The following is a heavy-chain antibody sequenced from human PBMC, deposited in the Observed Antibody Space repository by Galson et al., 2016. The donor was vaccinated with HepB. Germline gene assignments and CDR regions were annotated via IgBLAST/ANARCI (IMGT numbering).Heavy chain of an antibody. CDR2: INADSGDT. D-gene: IGHD3-16*01. V-gene: IGHV1-3*01. Sequence: SVKVSCKASGYTFTNYAIHWVRQAPGQRLEWMGWINADSGDTKFSQRFQGRVTITRDTSANTAYMDLSSLRSEDTAVYYCARDLTDASYYTMDVWGLGTTVTVSS. J-gene: IGHJ6*02. CDR1: GYTFTNYA. CDR3: ARDLTDASYYTMDV.